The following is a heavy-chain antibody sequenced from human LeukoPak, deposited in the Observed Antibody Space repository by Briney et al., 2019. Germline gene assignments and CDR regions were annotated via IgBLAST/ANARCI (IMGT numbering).Heavy chain of an antibody. V-gene: IGHV4-34*01. D-gene: IGHD6-19*01. Sequence: SETLSLTCAVYGGSFSGYYWSWIRQPPGKGLKWIGEINHSGSTNYNPSLKSRVTISVDTSKNQFSLKLSSVTAADTAVYYCARGHGGWFIVNFDYWGQGTLVTVSS. CDR2: INHSGST. CDR1: GGSFSGYY. J-gene: IGHJ4*02. CDR3: ARGHGGWFIVNFDY.